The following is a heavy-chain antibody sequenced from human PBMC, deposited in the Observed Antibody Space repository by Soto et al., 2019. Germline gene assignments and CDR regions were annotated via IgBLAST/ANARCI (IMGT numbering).Heavy chain of an antibody. V-gene: IGHV4-4*02. CDR3: ARDLVYSSWYLGAFDI. J-gene: IGHJ3*02. CDR2: IYHSGST. CDR1: GGSISSSNW. D-gene: IGHD6-13*01. Sequence: PSETLSLTCAVSGGSISSSNWWSWVRQPPGKGLEWIGEIYHSGSTNYNPSLKSRVTISVDKSKNQFSLKLSSVTAADTAVYYCARDLVYSSWYLGAFDIWGQGTMVTVS.